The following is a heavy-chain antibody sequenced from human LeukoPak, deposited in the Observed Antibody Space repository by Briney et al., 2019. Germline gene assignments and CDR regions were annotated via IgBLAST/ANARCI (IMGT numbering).Heavy chain of an antibody. CDR3: ARGRYIDWLSDY. CDR2: ISYDGSNK. J-gene: IGHJ4*02. D-gene: IGHD3-9*01. Sequence: PGGSLRLSCAASGFTFSSYAMHWVRQAPGKGLEWVAVISYDGSNKYYADSVKGRFTISRDNSKNTLYLQMNRLRAEDTAVYYCARGRYIDWLSDYWGQGTLVTVSS. V-gene: IGHV3-30*04. CDR1: GFTFSSYA.